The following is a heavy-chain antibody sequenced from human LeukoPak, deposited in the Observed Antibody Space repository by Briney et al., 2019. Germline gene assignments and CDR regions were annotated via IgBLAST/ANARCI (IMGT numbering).Heavy chain of an antibody. Sequence: PSETLSLTCTVSRGSISSYFWSWIRQPPGTGLEWIGYVYYSGSTNYNPSLKSRVTISVDTSKNHFSLKLSSVTAADTAVYYCARGGSIAAAGTFDYWGQGTLVTVSS. CDR3: ARGGSIAAAGTFDY. D-gene: IGHD6-13*01. J-gene: IGHJ4*02. CDR2: VYYSGST. CDR1: RGSISSYF. V-gene: IGHV4-59*01.